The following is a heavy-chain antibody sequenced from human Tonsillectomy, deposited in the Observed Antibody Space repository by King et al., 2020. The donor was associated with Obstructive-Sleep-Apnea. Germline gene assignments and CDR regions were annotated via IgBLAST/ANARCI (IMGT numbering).Heavy chain of an antibody. D-gene: IGHD3-10*01. CDR2: IYYSGST. CDR1: GGSISSSSYY. V-gene: IGHV4-39*07. J-gene: IGHJ4*02. CDR3: ARDLADYGSGSYYLTFHFDY. Sequence: QLQESGPGLVKPSETLSLTCTVSGGSISSSSYYWGWIRQPPGKGLEWIGRIYYSGSTYYNPSLKSRFTISVDTSKNQFSLTLSSVTAADTAVYYCARDLADYGSGSYYLTFHFDYWGQGTLVTVSS.